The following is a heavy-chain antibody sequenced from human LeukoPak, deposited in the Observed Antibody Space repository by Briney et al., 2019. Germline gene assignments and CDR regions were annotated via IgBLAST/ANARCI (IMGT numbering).Heavy chain of an antibody. V-gene: IGHV3-30*18. Sequence: PGRSLRLSCAASGFTFSSYGMHWVRQAPGKGLEWVAVISYDGSNKYYADSVKGRFTISRDNSKNTLYLQMNSLRAEDTAAYYCAKDYSSSWYLWSRVWAYYGMDVWGQGTTVTVSS. CDR2: ISYDGSNK. J-gene: IGHJ6*02. CDR1: GFTFSSYG. D-gene: IGHD6-13*01. CDR3: AKDYSSSWYLWSRVWAYYGMDV.